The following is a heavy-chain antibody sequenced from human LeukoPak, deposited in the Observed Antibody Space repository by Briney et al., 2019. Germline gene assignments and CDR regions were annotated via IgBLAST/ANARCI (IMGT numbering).Heavy chain of an antibody. CDR3: ASHYYDSSGYYWTHY. D-gene: IGHD3-22*01. CDR2: INPNSGGT. Sequence: GASVKVSCKASGYTFTGYCMHWVRQAPGQGLEWMGWINPNSGGTNYAQKFQGRVTMTRDTSISTAYMELSRLRSDDTAVYYCASHYYDSSGYYWTHYWGQGTLVTVSS. V-gene: IGHV1-2*02. CDR1: GYTFTGYC. J-gene: IGHJ4*02.